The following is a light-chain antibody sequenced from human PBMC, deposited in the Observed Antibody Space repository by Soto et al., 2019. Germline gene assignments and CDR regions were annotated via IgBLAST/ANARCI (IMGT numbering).Light chain of an antibody. V-gene: IGKV3-20*01. Sequence: EIVLTQSPGTLSLSPGERGTLSCRASESVSSNYLAWHQQKPGQAPRLLIYGASRRATGIPDRFSGSGSGTDFTLTISRLEPEDFAVXXXXXXXXXXWXFGQGTKVDNK. CDR1: ESVSSNY. J-gene: IGKJ1*01. CDR2: GAS. CDR3: XXXXXXXWX.